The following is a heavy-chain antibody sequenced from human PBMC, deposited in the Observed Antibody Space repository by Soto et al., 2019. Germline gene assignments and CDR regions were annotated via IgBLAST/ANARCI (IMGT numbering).Heavy chain of an antibody. D-gene: IGHD6-13*01. CDR1: GFTFSSHS. CDR3: TRQSIEAPGTSDH. CDR2: ISSNSGNI. V-gene: IGHV3-48*02. J-gene: IGHJ4*02. Sequence: GGSLRLSCAASGFTFSSHSMNWVRQAPGKGLEWVSYISSNSGNIKYADSVKGRFTISRDNAKSSLYLQMNSLRDEDTAVYYCTRQSIEAPGTSDHWGQGTLVTVSS.